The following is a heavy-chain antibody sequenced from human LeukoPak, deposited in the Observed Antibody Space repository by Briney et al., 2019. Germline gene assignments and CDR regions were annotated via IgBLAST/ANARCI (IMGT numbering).Heavy chain of an antibody. Sequence: TLSLTCAVSGGSISSGGYSWSWIRQPPGKGLEGVGYIYHSGSTYYNPSLKSRVTISVDRSKNQFSLQLSSVTAADTAVYYCARGGYSGYVGYFDYWGQRTLVTVS. J-gene: IGHJ4*02. CDR2: IYHSGST. CDR3: ARGGYSGYVGYFDY. D-gene: IGHD5-12*01. V-gene: IGHV4-30-2*01. CDR1: GGSISSGGYS.